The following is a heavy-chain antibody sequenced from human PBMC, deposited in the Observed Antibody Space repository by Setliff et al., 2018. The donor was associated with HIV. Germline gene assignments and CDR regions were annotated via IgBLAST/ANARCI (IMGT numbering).Heavy chain of an antibody. CDR3: ASWGAPITGTLSIYFYYYYGMDV. V-gene: IGHV1-69*10. CDR2: NIPISDMT. D-gene: IGHD1-7*01. Sequence: SVKVSCKASGGTFTNYISSWVRQAPGQGLEWMGGNIPISDMTHYAQHFQGRVTITADTATSTPYMELSSLRPEDTAVYYCASWGAPITGTLSIYFYYYYGMDVWGQGTTVTVSS. CDR1: GGTFTNYI. J-gene: IGHJ6*02.